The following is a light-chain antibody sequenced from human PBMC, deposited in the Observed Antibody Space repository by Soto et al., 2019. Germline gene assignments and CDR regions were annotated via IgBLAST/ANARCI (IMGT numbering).Light chain of an antibody. CDR3: MQALQTPPYT. V-gene: IGKV2-28*01. J-gene: IGKJ2*01. CDR2: LGS. Sequence: DLVMTQSPLSLPVTPGEPASISCRSSQSLLHSNGYNFLDWYLQKPGQSPHLLIYLGSNRASGVPDRFSGSGSGTDFTLKISRVEAEDVGVYYCMQALQTPPYTFGQGTKLEIK. CDR1: QSLLHSNGYNF.